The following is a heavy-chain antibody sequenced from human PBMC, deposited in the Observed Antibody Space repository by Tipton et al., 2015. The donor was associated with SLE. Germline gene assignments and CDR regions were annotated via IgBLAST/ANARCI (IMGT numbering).Heavy chain of an antibody. CDR3: ARGVSGYFHYCYMDV. CDR2: INHGGST. D-gene: IGHD3-16*01. Sequence: TLSLTCAVYGGSLSGYSWSWIRQPPGKGLEWIGEINHGGSTNYNPSLKSRVAISLDTPKNHFSLRLSSVTAADTAVYYCARGVSGYFHYCYMDVWGRGTTVTISS. V-gene: IGHV4-34*01. J-gene: IGHJ6*03. CDR1: GGSLSGYS.